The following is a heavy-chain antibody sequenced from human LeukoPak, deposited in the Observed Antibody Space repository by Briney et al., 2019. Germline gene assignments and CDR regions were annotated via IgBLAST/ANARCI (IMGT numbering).Heavy chain of an antibody. J-gene: IGHJ6*02. CDR2: IYSGGST. V-gene: IGHV3-53*01. D-gene: IGHD2/OR15-2a*01. CDR1: GLTVSSNY. Sequence: QTGGSLRLSCAASGLTVSSNYMSWVRQAPGKGLEWVSVIYSGGSTYYADSVKGRFTISRDNSKNTLYLQMNSLRAEDTAVYYCARVSYYYGMDVWGQGTTVTVSS. CDR3: ARVSYYYGMDV.